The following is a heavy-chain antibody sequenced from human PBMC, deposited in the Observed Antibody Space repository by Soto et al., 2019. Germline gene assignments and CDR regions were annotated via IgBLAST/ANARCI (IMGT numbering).Heavy chain of an antibody. V-gene: IGHV1-69*01. D-gene: IGHD4-17*01. CDR3: SRGSPTTVTTWFDP. CDR1: GGTFSNFA. Sequence: QLQLVQSGAEVKKPGSSVKVSCKASGGTFSNFAINWVRQAPGQGLEWMGGIIPVFGKAKYAQKFQGRVQFTADESTSTAYMEVNSLTSEDTAVYYCSRGSPTTVTTWFDPWGPGTLVTVSS. CDR2: IIPVFGKA. J-gene: IGHJ5*02.